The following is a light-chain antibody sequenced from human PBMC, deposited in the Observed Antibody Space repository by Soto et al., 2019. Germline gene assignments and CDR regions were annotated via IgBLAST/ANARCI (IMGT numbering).Light chain of an antibody. Sequence: QSALTQPPSVSGSPGQSVAISCTGTSSDVGSYNRVSWYQQPPGTAPKRMIYDVNNRPSGVPDRFSGSKSGNTASLTISGLQAEDEADYYCSSYTISSTDVFGTGTKLTVL. V-gene: IGLV2-18*02. CDR2: DVN. CDR1: SSDVGSYNR. CDR3: SSYTISSTDV. J-gene: IGLJ1*01.